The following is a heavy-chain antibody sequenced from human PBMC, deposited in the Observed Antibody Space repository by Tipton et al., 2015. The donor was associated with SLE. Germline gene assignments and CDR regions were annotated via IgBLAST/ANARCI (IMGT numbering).Heavy chain of an antibody. D-gene: IGHD6-13*01. CDR1: GYSISSGYY. Sequence: TLSLTCAVSGYSISSGYYWGWIRQPPGKGLEWIGSIYHSGSTYYNPALKRRVTISVDTSKNQFSLTLSSVTAADTPAYYCARETPIRAAAAGTIDYWGQGTLVTVSS. J-gene: IGHJ4*02. V-gene: IGHV4-38-2*02. CDR3: ARETPIRAAAAGTIDY. CDR2: IYHSGST.